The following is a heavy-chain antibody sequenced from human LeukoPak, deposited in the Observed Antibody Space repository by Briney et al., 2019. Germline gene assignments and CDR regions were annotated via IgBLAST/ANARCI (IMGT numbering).Heavy chain of an antibody. CDR3: ARSLGYCSGGSCYPFDC. J-gene: IGHJ4*02. D-gene: IGHD2-15*01. V-gene: IGHV3-7*04. CDR1: GFSFSSFW. Sequence: GGSLRLSCAASGFSFSSFWMTWVRQTPGRGLEWVANIKQDGSEIYYVDSLKGRFIISRDNAKGSLYLQMNSLRAEDTAVYYCARSLGYCSGGSCYPFDCWGQGTLVTVS. CDR2: IKQDGSEI.